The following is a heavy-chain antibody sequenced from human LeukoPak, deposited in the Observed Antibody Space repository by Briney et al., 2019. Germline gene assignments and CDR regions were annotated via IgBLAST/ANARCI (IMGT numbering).Heavy chain of an antibody. V-gene: IGHV5-51*01. J-gene: IGHJ4*02. D-gene: IGHD3-22*01. CDR2: IYPGGSDT. Sequence: GESLKISCKSSGYSFTNYWIGWVRQMPGKGLEWMGIIYPGGSDTRYSPSFQGQVTISADKSISIAYVQWSSLKASDTAMYYCARLYDSSGYHLDYWGQGTLVTVSS. CDR1: GYSFTNYW. CDR3: ARLYDSSGYHLDY.